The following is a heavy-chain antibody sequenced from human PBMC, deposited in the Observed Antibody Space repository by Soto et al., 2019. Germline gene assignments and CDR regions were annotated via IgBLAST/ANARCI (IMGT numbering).Heavy chain of an antibody. V-gene: IGHV3-23*01. J-gene: IGHJ4*02. CDR2: TSGSGSNT. CDR3: AKDPRDIVAVVAASRY. CDR1: GFIFSGYA. D-gene: IGHD2-15*01. Sequence: GGSLRLSCAASGFIFSGYAMSWVRQAPGKGLEWVSGTSGSGSNTYYADSVKGRFTISRDNSKNTLYLQMNSLRAEDTAVYYCAKDPRDIVAVVAASRYWGEGTLVTSPQ.